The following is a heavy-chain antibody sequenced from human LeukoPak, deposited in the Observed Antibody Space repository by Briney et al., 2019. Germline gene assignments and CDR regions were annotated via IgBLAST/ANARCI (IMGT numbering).Heavy chain of an antibody. CDR2: INHSGST. D-gene: IGHD6-13*01. Sequence: SETLSLTCAVYGGSFSGYYWRWIRQPPGKGLEWIGEINHSGSTNYNPSLKSRVTISVDTSKNQFSLKLSSVTAADAAVYYCARSDIAAAGAPFDYWGQGTLVTVSS. CDR3: ARSDIAAAGAPFDY. CDR1: GGSFSGYY. J-gene: IGHJ4*02. V-gene: IGHV4-34*01.